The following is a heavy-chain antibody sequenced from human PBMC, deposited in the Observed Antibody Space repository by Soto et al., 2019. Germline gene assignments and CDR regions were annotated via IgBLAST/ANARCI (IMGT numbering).Heavy chain of an antibody. CDR1: GGSISSSSYY. CDR3: ARLIHCKTTSCYFDY. CDR2: VYYSGTT. V-gene: IGHV4-39*01. J-gene: IGHJ4*02. D-gene: IGHD2-2*01. Sequence: QLQLQESGPGLVKPSETLSLTCTVSGGSISSSSYYWAWVRQPPGKGLEWIGSVYYSGTTYYNPSLKSRVTISVDTSKNQFSLRLSSVTAADTAVFYCARLIHCKTTSCYFDYWGPGTLVTVSS.